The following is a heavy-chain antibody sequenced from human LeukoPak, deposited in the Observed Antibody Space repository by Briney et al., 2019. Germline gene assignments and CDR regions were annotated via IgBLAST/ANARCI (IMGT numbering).Heavy chain of an antibody. Sequence: GGSLRLSCAASGFTLSSYWMHWVRQAPGKGLVWVSRINSDGSSTSYADSVKGRFTISRDNAKNTLYLQMNSLRAEDTAVYYCARVAAMATLVHYYYYYYMDVWGKGTTVTVSS. CDR3: ARVAAMATLVHYYYYYYMDV. V-gene: IGHV3-74*01. CDR2: INSDGSST. D-gene: IGHD5-18*01. CDR1: GFTLSSYW. J-gene: IGHJ6*03.